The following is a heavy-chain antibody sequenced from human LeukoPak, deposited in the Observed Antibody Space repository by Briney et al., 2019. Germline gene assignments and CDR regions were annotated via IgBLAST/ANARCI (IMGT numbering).Heavy chain of an antibody. CDR2: VHYSGST. V-gene: IGHV4-39*07. CDR3: ARVRCSGGSCPYYYYYYYMDV. Sequence: SETLSLTCTVSGGSISSSSYYRAWIRQPPGKGLEWIGSVHYSGSTYYNPSLQSRVTISIDTSKNQFSLKLRFVTAADTAVYYCARVRCSGGSCPYYYYYYYMDVWGKGTTVTVSS. D-gene: IGHD2-15*01. J-gene: IGHJ6*03. CDR1: GGSISSSSYY.